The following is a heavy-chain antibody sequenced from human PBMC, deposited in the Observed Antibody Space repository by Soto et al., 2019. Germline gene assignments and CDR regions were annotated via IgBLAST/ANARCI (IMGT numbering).Heavy chain of an antibody. CDR3: ARDRCSGGSCYSPLGYYYYGMDV. V-gene: IGHV4-31*03. Sequence: SETLSLTCTVSGVSISSGVYYWSWIRQHPGKGLEWIGYIYYSGSTYYNPSLKSRVTISVDTSKNQFSLKLSSVTAADTAVYYCARDRCSGGSCYSPLGYYYYGMDVWGQGTTVTVSS. J-gene: IGHJ6*02. CDR2: IYYSGST. CDR1: GVSISSGVYY. D-gene: IGHD2-15*01.